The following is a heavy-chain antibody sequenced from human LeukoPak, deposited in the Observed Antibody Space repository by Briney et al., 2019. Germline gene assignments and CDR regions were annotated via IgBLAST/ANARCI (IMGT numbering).Heavy chain of an antibody. CDR3: AREISMFVNAFDL. V-gene: IGHV3-33*01. CDR1: GFTLSNSG. J-gene: IGHJ3*01. Sequence: PGGSLRLSCPASGFTLSNSGMPWASQAPGRGLGWLAVIWYDGSNEYYAYAVKGRFIISRDNSKNTVHLQMNSLRVEDTSVYYCAREISMFVNAFDLWGQGTLVAVSS. CDR2: IWYDGSNE. D-gene: IGHD3-10*02.